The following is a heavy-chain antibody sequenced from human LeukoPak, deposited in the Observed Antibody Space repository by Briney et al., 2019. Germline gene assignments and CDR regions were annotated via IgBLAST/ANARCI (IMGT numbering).Heavy chain of an antibody. CDR3: ARDRDFSVLAARGLPFDY. Sequence: SVKVSCKASGGTFGSYAISWVRQAPGQGLEWMGRIIPILGIANYAQKFQGRVTITADKSTSTAYMELSSLRSEDTAVYYCARDRDFSVLAARGLPFDYWGQGTLVTVSS. J-gene: IGHJ4*02. D-gene: IGHD6-6*01. V-gene: IGHV1-69*04. CDR2: IIPILGIA. CDR1: GGTFGSYA.